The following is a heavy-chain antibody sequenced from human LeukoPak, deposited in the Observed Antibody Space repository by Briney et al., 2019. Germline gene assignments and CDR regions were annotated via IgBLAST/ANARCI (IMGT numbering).Heavy chain of an antibody. CDR3: AKFRDYYDSSGNDY. J-gene: IGHJ4*02. V-gene: IGHV3-23*01. CDR2: ISGSGGST. D-gene: IGHD3-22*01. Sequence: PGVSLRLSCAASGFTFSSYAMSWVRQAPGKGLEWVSAISGSGGSTYYADSVKGRFTISRDNSKNTLYLQMNSLRAEDTAVYYCAKFRDYYDSSGNDYWGQGTLVTVSS. CDR1: GFTFSSYA.